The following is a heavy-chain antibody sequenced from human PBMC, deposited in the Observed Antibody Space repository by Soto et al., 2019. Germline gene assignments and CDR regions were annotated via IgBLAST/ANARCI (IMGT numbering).Heavy chain of an antibody. CDR2: IYYSGST. V-gene: IGHV4-59*08. J-gene: IGHJ4*02. D-gene: IGHD3-10*01. Sequence: QVQLQESGPGLVKPSETLSLTCTVSGGSISSYYWSWIRQPPGKGLEWIGYIYYSGSTNYNPSLKSRVTLPVHTSNNQFSLQLNAMTAADTAVYYCARHNYGSGSTYFDYWGQGTLVTVSS. CDR1: GGSISSYY. CDR3: ARHNYGSGSTYFDY.